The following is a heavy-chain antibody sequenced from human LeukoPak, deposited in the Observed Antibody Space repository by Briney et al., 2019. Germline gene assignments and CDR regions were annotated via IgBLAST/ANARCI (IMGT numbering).Heavy chain of an antibody. J-gene: IGHJ4*02. D-gene: IGHD3-10*01. Sequence: SETLSLTCAVYGGSFSGYYWSWIRQPPGKGLEWIGEINHSGSTNYNPSLKSRVTISVDTSKNQFSLKLSSVTAADTAVYYCARGITMVRGEEDFDYWGQGTLVIVSS. CDR3: ARGITMVRGEEDFDY. CDR2: INHSGST. V-gene: IGHV4-34*01. CDR1: GGSFSGYY.